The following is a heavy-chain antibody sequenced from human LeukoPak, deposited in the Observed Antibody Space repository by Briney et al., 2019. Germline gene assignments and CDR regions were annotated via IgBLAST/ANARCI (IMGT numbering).Heavy chain of an antibody. J-gene: IGHJ1*01. CDR1: GDSISSDY. CDR2: IYRIGNT. V-gene: IGHV4-4*08. CDR3: AGRGQRYFRD. Sequence: SETLSLTCSVSGDSISSDYWSWIRQPPGRGLGWIGYIYRIGNTDYNPSLKSRVTISLDTSKSQLSLNLTSVTAADTAVYYCAGRGQRYFRDWGQGTLVTVSS.